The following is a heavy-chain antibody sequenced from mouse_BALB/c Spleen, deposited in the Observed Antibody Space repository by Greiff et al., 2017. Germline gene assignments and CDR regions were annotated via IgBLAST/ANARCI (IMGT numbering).Heavy chain of an antibody. CDR2: ISNLAYSI. V-gene: IGHV5-15*02. J-gene: IGHJ4*01. CDR1: GFTFSDYG. CDR3: ARDSRGNLYAMDY. D-gene: IGHD2-1*01. Sequence: DVMLVESGGGLVQPGGSRKLSCAASGFTFSDYGMAWVRQAPGKGPEWVAFISNLAYSIYYADTVTGRFTISRENAKNTLYLEMSSLRSEDTAMYYCARDSRGNLYAMDYWGQGTSVTVSS.